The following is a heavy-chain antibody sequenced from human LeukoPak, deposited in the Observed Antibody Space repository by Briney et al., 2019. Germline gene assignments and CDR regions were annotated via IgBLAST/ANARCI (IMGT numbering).Heavy chain of an antibody. CDR1: GGTFSSYA. Sequence: GASVKVSCKASGGTFSSYAISWVRQAPGQGLDWMGGIIPISDTTNYAQMFQGRVGITADESTTIVYMELSGLRSDDTAVYYCATLEGHGSGWYYFDYWGQGTLVTVSS. J-gene: IGHJ4*02. D-gene: IGHD6-19*01. CDR2: IIPISDTT. V-gene: IGHV1-69*13. CDR3: ATLEGHGSGWYYFDY.